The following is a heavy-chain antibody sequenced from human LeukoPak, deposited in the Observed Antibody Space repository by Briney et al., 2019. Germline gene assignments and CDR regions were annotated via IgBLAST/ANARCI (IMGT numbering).Heavy chain of an antibody. V-gene: IGHV3-30*02. D-gene: IGHD4-17*01. CDR1: GFTFSSYG. J-gene: IGHJ1*01. CDR3: ARGFAVTTSRKGEAEYFQH. CDR2: IRYDGSNK. Sequence: GGSLRLSCAASGFTFSSYGIHWVRQAPGKGLEWVAFIRYDGSNKYYADSVKGRFTISRDNAKNSLYLQMNSLRAEDTAVYYCARGFAVTTSRKGEAEYFQHWGQGTLVTVSS.